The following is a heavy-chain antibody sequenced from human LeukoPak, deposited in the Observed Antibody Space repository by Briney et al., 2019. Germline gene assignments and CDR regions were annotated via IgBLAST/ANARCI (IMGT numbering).Heavy chain of an antibody. CDR1: GFTFSSYG. J-gene: IGHJ5*02. V-gene: IGHV3-33*08. CDR3: ARGAYSSSWSRDWFDP. CDR2: IWHDGSNK. D-gene: IGHD6-13*01. Sequence: GGSLRLSCAASGFTFSSYGMHWVRQAPGKGLEWVAVIWHDGSNKYHADSVKDRFTISRDNSKNTLYLQMNSLRAEDTAVYYCARGAYSSSWSRDWFDPLGQGTLVTVSS.